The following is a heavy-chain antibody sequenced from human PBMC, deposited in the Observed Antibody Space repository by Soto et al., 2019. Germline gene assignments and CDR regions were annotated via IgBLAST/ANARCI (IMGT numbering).Heavy chain of an antibody. J-gene: IGHJ3*02. CDR3: AKGNSWSPALVLDI. D-gene: IGHD1-7*01. V-gene: IGHV3-23*01. Sequence: GAPRLPFGGPGFTLLSYAMNWVPPAPGKGLEWVSAISGSGGSTYYADSAKGRFTISRDSSKNTLYLQMNSLRAEDTAVYYCAKGNSWSPALVLDIWGQGTMVTVSS. CDR1: GFTLLSYA. CDR2: ISGSGGST.